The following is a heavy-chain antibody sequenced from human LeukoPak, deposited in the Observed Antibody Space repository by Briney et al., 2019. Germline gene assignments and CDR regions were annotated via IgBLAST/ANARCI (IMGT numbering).Heavy chain of an antibody. D-gene: IGHD3-22*01. Sequence: SETLSLTCTVSGGSISSSGYQWGWIRQPPGKGLEWIGRISSSGSTNYNPSLKSRVTISVDTSKNQFSLKLSSVTAADTAVYFCARGPYSYDSSGAFDIWGQGTMVTVSS. CDR1: GGSISSSGYQ. CDR3: ARGPYSYDSSGAFDI. V-gene: IGHV4-39*07. CDR2: ISSSGST. J-gene: IGHJ3*02.